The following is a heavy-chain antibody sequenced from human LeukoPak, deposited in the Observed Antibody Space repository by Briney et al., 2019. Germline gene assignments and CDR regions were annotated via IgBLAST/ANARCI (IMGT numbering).Heavy chain of an antibody. CDR2: INPNSGGT. Sequence: ASVTVSCKASGYTFTGYYMHWVRQAPGQGLEWMGWINPNSGGTNYAQKFQGRVTMTRDTSISTAYMELSRLRSDDTAVYYCARSLGYSGYTYYYYYYMDVWGKGTTVTVSS. D-gene: IGHD5-12*01. J-gene: IGHJ6*03. CDR3: ARSLGYSGYTYYYYYYMDV. CDR1: GYTFTGYY. V-gene: IGHV1-2*02.